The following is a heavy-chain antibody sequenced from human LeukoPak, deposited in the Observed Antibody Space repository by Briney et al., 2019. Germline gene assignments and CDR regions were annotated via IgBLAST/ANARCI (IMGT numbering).Heavy chain of an antibody. J-gene: IGHJ4*02. V-gene: IGHV3-74*01. CDR2: INSDGTST. CDR3: ARGNRGYGNFDY. CDR1: GFTLSSYW. Sequence: PGGSLRLSCAASGFTLSSYWMHWVRQAPGGGVLWVSRINSDGTSTSYADSVKGRFTISKDNAKNTLYLQMNSLRAEDTAVYYCARGNRGYGNFDYWGQGTLVTVSS. D-gene: IGHD3-22*01.